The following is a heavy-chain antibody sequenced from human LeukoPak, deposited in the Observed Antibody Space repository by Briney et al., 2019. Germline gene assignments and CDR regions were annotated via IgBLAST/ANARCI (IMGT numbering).Heavy chain of an antibody. CDR3: TDLDCSGGSCYRWFDP. CDR2: IYYSGST. V-gene: IGHV4-59*01. D-gene: IGHD2-15*01. Sequence: PSETLSPTSLVATGSMGSNCTGCIRQPPGKGLEWIGYIYYSGSTNYNPSLKSRVTISVDSIKNPYSVKRRSVTAADTAVYNCTDLDCSGGSCYRWFDPWGQGTLVTVSS. J-gene: IGHJ5*02. CDR1: TGSMGSNC.